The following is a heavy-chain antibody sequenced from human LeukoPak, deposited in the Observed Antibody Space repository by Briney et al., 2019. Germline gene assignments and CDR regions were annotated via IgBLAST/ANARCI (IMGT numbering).Heavy chain of an antibody. Sequence: SETLSLTCTVSGGSISSYYWSWIRQPPGKGLEWIGSIYYSGSTYYNPSLKSRVTISVDTSKNQFSLKLSSVTAADTAVYYCARSRFDGSGSPLGWFDPWGQGTLVTVSS. J-gene: IGHJ5*02. V-gene: IGHV4-39*07. CDR2: IYYSGST. D-gene: IGHD3-10*01. CDR3: ARSRFDGSGSPLGWFDP. CDR1: GGSISSYY.